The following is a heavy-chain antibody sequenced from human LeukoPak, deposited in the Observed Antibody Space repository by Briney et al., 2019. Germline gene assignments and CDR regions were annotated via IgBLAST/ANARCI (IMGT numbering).Heavy chain of an antibody. D-gene: IGHD1-7*01. V-gene: IGHV3-48*01. CDR1: GFTFSSYS. CDR3: ATYWNYGY. CDR2: ISSGSNTI. Sequence: PGGSLRLSCAASGFTFSSYSMNWVPRAPGKGLEWVSYISSGSNTIYYADSVKGRFTISRDNAKNSLYLQMNSLRAEDTAVYYCATYWNYGYWGQGTLVTVSS. J-gene: IGHJ4*02.